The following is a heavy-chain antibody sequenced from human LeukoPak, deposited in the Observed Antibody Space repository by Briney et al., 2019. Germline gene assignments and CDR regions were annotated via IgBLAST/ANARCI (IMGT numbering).Heavy chain of an antibody. D-gene: IGHD3-10*01. V-gene: IGHV1-46*03. CDR2: INPSGGST. CDR3: GSVNMAAVLSSGWGGGYSLDY. Sequence: GASVKVSCKASGYTFTSYYMHWVRQDPGQGLEWMGIINPSGGSTNYAQKFQGRVTMSRDTSTSTVYMELSSLRSEDTAVYYCGSVNMAAVLSSGWGGGYSLDYWGQGTLVTVSS. J-gene: IGHJ4*02. CDR1: GYTFTSYY.